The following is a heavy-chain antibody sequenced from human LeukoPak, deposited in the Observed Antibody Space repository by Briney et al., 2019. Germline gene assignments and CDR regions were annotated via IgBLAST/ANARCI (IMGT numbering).Heavy chain of an antibody. D-gene: IGHD3-22*01. CDR2: INHSGST. CDR3: ARGRLFYRGSSGMDV. V-gene: IGHV4-34*01. J-gene: IGHJ6*04. Sequence: PSETLSLTCAVYGGSFSGYYWSWIRQPPGKGLEWIGEINHSGSTNYNPSLKSRVTISVDTSKNQFSLKLSSVTAADTAVYYCARGRLFYRGSSGMDVWGKGTTVTVSS. CDR1: GGSFSGYY.